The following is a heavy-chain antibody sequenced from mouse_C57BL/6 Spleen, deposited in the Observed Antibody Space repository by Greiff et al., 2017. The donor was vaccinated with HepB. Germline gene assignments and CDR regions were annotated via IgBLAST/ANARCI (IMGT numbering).Heavy chain of an antibody. V-gene: IGHV14-4*01. D-gene: IGHD3-2*02. CDR3: TTKRQLRLPFAY. J-gene: IGHJ3*01. Sequence: EVQLQQSGAELVRPGASVKLSCTASGFNIKDDYMHWVKQRPEQGLEWIGWIDPANGDTEYASKFQGKATITADTSSTTAYLQLSSLTSEDTAVYYCTTKRQLRLPFAYWGQGTLVTVSA. CDR2: IDPANGDT. CDR1: GFNIKDDY.